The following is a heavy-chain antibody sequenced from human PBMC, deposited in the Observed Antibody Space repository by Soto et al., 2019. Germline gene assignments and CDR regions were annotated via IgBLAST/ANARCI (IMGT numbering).Heavy chain of an antibody. V-gene: IGHV4-34*01. CDR3: ARGQYSGSHSDY. J-gene: IGHJ4*02. CDR1: GGSFSGYS. CDR2: ITHNGGT. Sequence: QVQLQQGGAGLLTPSETLSLTCAVSGGSFSGYSWSWIRQPPGKGLEWIGEITHNGGTNYNPSLKSRVAISVVTSKKQLSLNLSSVTAADTAVYYCARGQYSGSHSDYWGQGTLVTVSS. D-gene: IGHD1-26*01.